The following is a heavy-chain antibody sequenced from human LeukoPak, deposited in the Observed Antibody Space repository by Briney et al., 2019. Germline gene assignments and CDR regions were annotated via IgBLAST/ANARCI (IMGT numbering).Heavy chain of an antibody. V-gene: IGHV4-34*01. Sequence: SETLSLTCVVYGGSFSGYYWNWIRQSPGKGLEWIGEVNHSGSTNYNPSVKSPVTISVDASRNQFSLKLTSVTAADTAVYYCARGQPTAAARLFDSWGQGTLVTVSS. CDR1: GGSFSGYY. CDR3: ARGQPTAAARLFDS. CDR2: VNHSGST. J-gene: IGHJ4*02. D-gene: IGHD6-6*01.